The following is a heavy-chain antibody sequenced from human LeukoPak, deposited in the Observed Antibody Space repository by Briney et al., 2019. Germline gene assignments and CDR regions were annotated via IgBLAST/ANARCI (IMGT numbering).Heavy chain of an antibody. Sequence: PGGSLRLSCAASGFTFSSYGMHWVRQAPGKGLEWVAVISYDGSNKYYADSVKGRFTVSRDNSKNTLYLQMNSLRAEDTAVYYCAKGTEVFDYWGQGTLVTVSS. CDR2: ISYDGSNK. CDR3: AKGTEVFDY. V-gene: IGHV3-30*18. CDR1: GFTFSSYG. J-gene: IGHJ4*02.